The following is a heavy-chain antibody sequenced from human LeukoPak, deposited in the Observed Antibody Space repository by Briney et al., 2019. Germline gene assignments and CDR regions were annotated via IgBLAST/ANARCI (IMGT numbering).Heavy chain of an antibody. J-gene: IGHJ3*02. CDR3: ARRKMVLRYFDWPEDAFDI. Sequence: SETLSLTCTVSGGSISSSSYYWGWIRQPPGKGLEWIGSIYYSGSTNYNPSLKSRVTISVDTSKNQFSLKLSSVTAADTAVYYCARRKMVLRYFDWPEDAFDIWGQGTMVTVSS. CDR1: GGSISSSSYY. V-gene: IGHV4-39*07. CDR2: IYYSGST. D-gene: IGHD3-9*01.